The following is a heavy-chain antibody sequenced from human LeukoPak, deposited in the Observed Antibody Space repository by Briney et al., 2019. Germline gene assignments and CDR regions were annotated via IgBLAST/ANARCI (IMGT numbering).Heavy chain of an antibody. CDR2: IRYDGSNK. CDR3: ATPTYYYGSGSYYIPLDY. D-gene: IGHD3-10*01. Sequence: GGSLRLSCAASGFTFSSYGMHWVRQAPGKGLEWVAFIRYDGSNKYYADSVKGRFTISRDSSKNTLYLQMNSLRAEDTAVYYCATPTYYYGSGSYYIPLDYWGQGTLVTVSS. J-gene: IGHJ4*01. CDR1: GFTFSSYG. V-gene: IGHV3-30*02.